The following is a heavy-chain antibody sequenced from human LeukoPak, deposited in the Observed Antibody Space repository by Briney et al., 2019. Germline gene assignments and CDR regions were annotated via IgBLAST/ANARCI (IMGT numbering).Heavy chain of an antibody. D-gene: IGHD2-15*01. Sequence: GGSLRLSCAASGFNFRSHSVNWVRQAPGKGLEWVSPISSGSTYTFHADSVKGRFTVSRDDARNSLYLPMNSLRAEDTAVYYCARDCSGSTCYGAFDVWGQGTLVTVSS. CDR2: ISSGSTYT. CDR3: ARDCSGSTCYGAFDV. CDR1: GFNFRSHS. J-gene: IGHJ3*01. V-gene: IGHV3-21*06.